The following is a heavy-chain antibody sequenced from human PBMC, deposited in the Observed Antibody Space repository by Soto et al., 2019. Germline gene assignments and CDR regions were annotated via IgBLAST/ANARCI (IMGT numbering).Heavy chain of an antibody. V-gene: IGHV1-69*13. CDR2: IIPIFGTA. Sequence: SVKVSCKASGGTFSSYAISWVRQAPGQGLEWMGGIIPIFGTANYAQKFQGRVTITADESTSTAYMELRSLGSDETAVYYSAREVLSRGNFITGKLFDYWGQGSLVTVSS. J-gene: IGHJ4*02. CDR1: GGTFSSYA. D-gene: IGHD1-20*01. CDR3: AREVLSRGNFITGKLFDY.